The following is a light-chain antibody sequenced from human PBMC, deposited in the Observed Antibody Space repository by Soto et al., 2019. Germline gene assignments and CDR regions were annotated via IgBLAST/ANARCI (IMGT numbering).Light chain of an antibody. CDR2: EVS. J-gene: IGLJ1*01. V-gene: IGLV2-14*01. CDR1: SSDVGGYNY. CDR3: SSYTSSSTLVV. Sequence: QSVLTQPASVSGSPGQSITISCTGTSSDVGGYNYVSWYQQHPGKAPKLMIYEVSNRPSGVSNRFSGSKSGNTASLPISGLQAEDEADYYCSSYTSSSTLVVFGTGTKVTVL.